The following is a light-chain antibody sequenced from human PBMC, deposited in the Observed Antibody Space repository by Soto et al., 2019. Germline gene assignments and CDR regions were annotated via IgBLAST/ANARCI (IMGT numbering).Light chain of an antibody. CDR2: DTS. J-gene: IGKJ5*01. CDR1: QSLTNSF. CDR3: QQYGTSEII. Sequence: EFVLTQSPGTPSLSPGEGATLSCRASQSLTNSFIAWYQQKPGQAPRLLICDTSIRASGIPDRFSGSGSGTDFTLTISRLEPEDFAVFYCQQYGTSEIIFGQGTRLEIK. V-gene: IGKV3-20*01.